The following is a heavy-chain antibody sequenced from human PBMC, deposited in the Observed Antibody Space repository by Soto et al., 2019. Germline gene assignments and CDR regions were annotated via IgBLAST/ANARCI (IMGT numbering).Heavy chain of an antibody. CDR3: AKSLFRYCSSTSCYAPFDY. D-gene: IGHD2-2*01. Sequence: GGSLRLSCAASGFTFSSYDMHWVRQATGKGLEWVSAIGTAGDTYYADSVKGRFTISRDNSKNTLYLQMNSLRAEDTAVYYCAKSLFRYCSSTSCYAPFDYWGQGTLVTVSS. V-gene: IGHV3-13*01. CDR1: GFTFSSYD. J-gene: IGHJ4*02. CDR2: IGTAGDT.